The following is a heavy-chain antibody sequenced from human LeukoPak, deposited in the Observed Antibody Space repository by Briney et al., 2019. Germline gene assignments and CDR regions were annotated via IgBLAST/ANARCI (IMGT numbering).Heavy chain of an antibody. CDR1: GYTLTDSY. D-gene: IGHD1/OR15-1a*01. V-gene: IGHV1-2*02. J-gene: IGHJ4*02. Sequence: ASVKASCKASGYTLTDSYMHWVRQAPGQGLEWLAWINPNSGDTNYAQKFQGRVTVTSDTSISTAYMELSGLTSDDTAVYFCAREEQYRNYFDHWGQGTLVTVSS. CDR2: INPNSGDT. CDR3: AREEQYRNYFDH.